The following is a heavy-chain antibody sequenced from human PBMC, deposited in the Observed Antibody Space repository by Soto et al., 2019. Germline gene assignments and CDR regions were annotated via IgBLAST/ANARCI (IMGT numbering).Heavy chain of an antibody. D-gene: IGHD5-12*01. CDR1: GYTFTSYG. CDR2: LIPYNGDR. V-gene: IGHV1-18*01. J-gene: IGHJ5*02. CDR3: VRDASSGYRGWWDP. Sequence: GSVKVSCKASGYTFTSYGISWVRQAPGQGLEWMGLLIPYNGDRIYAQKFQGRVILTTDTATNTAYMELGSLRSDDTAVYYCVRDASSGYRGWWDPWGQGTLVTVSS.